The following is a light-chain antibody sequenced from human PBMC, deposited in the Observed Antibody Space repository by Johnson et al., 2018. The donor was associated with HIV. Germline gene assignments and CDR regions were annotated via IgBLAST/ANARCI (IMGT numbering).Light chain of an antibody. J-gene: IGLJ1*01. V-gene: IGLV1-51*01. Sequence: QSVLTQSPSVSAAPGQKVTISCSGSSSNIGNNYVSWYQQLPGTAPKLLIYDNNKRPSGIPDRFSGSKSGTSATLSITGLQTGDEADYYCGTWDSSLSAGVFGTGTTVTVL. CDR3: GTWDSSLSAGV. CDR1: SSNIGNNY. CDR2: DNN.